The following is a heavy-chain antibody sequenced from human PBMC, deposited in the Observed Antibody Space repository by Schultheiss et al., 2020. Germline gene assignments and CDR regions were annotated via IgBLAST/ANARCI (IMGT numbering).Heavy chain of an antibody. CDR1: GGSISSGGYY. D-gene: IGHD4-17*01. Sequence: SQTLSLTCTVSGGSISSGGYYWSWIRQHPGKGLEWIGYIYYSGSTYYNPSLKSRVTISVDTSKNQFSLKLSSVTAADTAVYYCAREDYGDYRGYYYGMDVWGQGTTVTGSS. CDR3: AREDYGDYRGYYYGMDV. V-gene: IGHV4-31*03. CDR2: IYYSGST. J-gene: IGHJ6*02.